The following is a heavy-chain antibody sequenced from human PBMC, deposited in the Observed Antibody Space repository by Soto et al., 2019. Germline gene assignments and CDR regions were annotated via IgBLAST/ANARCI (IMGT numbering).Heavy chain of an antibody. CDR2: IIPIFGTA. V-gene: IGHV1-69*06. CDR3: ARGTIFGVVNYGMDV. D-gene: IGHD3-3*01. Sequence: SVKVSCKASGGTFSSYAISWVRQAPGQGLEWMGGIIPIFGTANDAQKFQGRVTITADKSTSTAYMELSSLRSEDTAVYYCARGTIFGVVNYGMDVWGQGTTVTVSS. J-gene: IGHJ6*02. CDR1: GGTFSSYA.